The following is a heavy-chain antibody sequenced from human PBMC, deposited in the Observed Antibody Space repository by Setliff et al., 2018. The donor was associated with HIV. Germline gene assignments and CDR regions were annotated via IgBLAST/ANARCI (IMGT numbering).Heavy chain of an antibody. CDR1: GGSFSGYY. D-gene: IGHD3-22*01. CDR2: INHSGSN. CDR3: ARQITSVTTEKLVVNDAFDI. V-gene: IGHV4-34*01. J-gene: IGHJ3*02. Sequence: PSETLSLTCAVYGGSFSGYYWSWIRQPPGKGLEWIGEINHSGSNNYNPSLKSRVTISVDRSKNQFSLKLSSVAAADTAVYYCARQITSVTTEKLVVNDAFDIWGQGIMVTVSS.